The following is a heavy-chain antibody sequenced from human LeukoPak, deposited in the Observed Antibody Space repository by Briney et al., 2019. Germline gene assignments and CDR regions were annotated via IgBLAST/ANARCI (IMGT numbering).Heavy chain of an antibody. Sequence: SVKVSCTASGGTFSSYAISWVRQAPGQGLEWMGGIIPIFGTANYAQKFQGRVTITADESTSTAYMELSSLRSEDTAVYYCASAFLEWLLLYYWGQGTLVTVSS. CDR1: GGTFSSYA. J-gene: IGHJ4*02. CDR3: ASAFLEWLLLYY. CDR2: IIPIFGTA. V-gene: IGHV1-69*13. D-gene: IGHD3-3*02.